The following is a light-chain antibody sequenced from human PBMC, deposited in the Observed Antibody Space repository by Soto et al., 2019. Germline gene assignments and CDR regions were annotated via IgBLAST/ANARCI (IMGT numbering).Light chain of an antibody. V-gene: IGLV2-23*01. J-gene: IGLJ1*01. CDR2: EGT. CDR1: SSDVGSHNL. CDR3: CSYAGISTYV. Sequence: QSVLTQPASVSGSPGQSITISCTGTSSDVGSHNLDSWYQHHPGKAPKLMIYEGTKRPSGVSDRFSGSKSGNTASLTISGFQAEDEADYYCCSYAGISTYVFGTGTKVTVL.